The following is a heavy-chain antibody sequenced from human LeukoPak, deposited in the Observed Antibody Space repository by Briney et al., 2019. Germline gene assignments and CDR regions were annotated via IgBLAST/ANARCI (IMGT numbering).Heavy chain of an antibody. D-gene: IGHD3-10*01. Sequence: GGSLRLSCAASGFTFSSYAMIWVRQAPGKELDGVSAISGSGGSTYYADSVKGRFTISRDNSKNTLYLQMNSLRAEDTAVYYCAKDQRAINYYYGMDVWGQGTTVTVSS. CDR1: GFTFSSYA. V-gene: IGHV3-23*01. CDR2: ISGSGGST. J-gene: IGHJ6*02. CDR3: AKDQRAINYYYGMDV.